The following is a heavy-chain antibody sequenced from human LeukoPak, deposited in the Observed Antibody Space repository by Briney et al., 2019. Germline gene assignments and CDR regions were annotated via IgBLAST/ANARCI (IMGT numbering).Heavy chain of an antibody. CDR1: GFTFSSYD. J-gene: IGHJ4*02. V-gene: IGHV3-33*01. D-gene: IGHD5-24*01. CDR3: AREPTTLNGYSVSRRHHYFDH. Sequence: GGSLRLSCAASGFTFSSYDMHWVRQAPGKGLEWVAVIWYDGSNINYGDSVKGRFAISRDNSRNTLYLQMNSLRAEDTALYYCAREPTTLNGYSVSRRHHYFDHWGQGALVIVSS. CDR2: IWYDGSNI.